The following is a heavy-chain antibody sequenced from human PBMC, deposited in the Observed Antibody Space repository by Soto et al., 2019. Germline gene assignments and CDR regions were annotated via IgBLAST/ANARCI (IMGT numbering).Heavy chain of an antibody. CDR3: AVGAATRFGAFDI. J-gene: IGHJ3*02. Sequence: ASVKVSCKASGGTFSCYTISWVRQAPGQGLEWMGRIIPILGIANYAQKFQGRVTITADKSTSTAYMELSSLRSEDTAVYYCAVGAATRFGAFDIWGQGTMVTVSS. D-gene: IGHD1-26*01. CDR1: GGTFSCYT. CDR2: IIPILGIA. V-gene: IGHV1-69*02.